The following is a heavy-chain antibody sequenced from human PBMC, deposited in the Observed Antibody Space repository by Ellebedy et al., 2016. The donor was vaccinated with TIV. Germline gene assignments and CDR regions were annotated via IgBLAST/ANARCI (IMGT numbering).Heavy chain of an antibody. CDR1: GFTFSSYS. Sequence: GGSLRLSXAASGFTFSSYSMNWVRQAPGKGLEWVSAISGSGGSTYYADSVKGRFTISRDNSKNTLYLQMNSLRAEDTAVYYCAKVPLVVVPAAYYFDYWGQGTLVTVSS. CDR3: AKVPLVVVPAAYYFDY. CDR2: ISGSGGST. D-gene: IGHD2-2*01. J-gene: IGHJ4*02. V-gene: IGHV3-23*01.